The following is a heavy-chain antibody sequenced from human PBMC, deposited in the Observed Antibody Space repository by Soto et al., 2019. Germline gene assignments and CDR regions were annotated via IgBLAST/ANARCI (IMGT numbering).Heavy chain of an antibody. D-gene: IGHD3-10*01. CDR2: ISGSGGST. J-gene: IGHJ6*02. Sequence: PVGSLRLSCAASGFTFSSYAMSWVRQAPGKGLEWVSAISGSGGSTYYADSVKGRFTISRDNSKNTLYRQMNRLRAEDTALYYYAKASGSVLLWFATPDKDYYGMDVWGQGTTVTVSS. CDR3: AKASGSVLLWFATPDKDYYGMDV. V-gene: IGHV3-23*01. CDR1: GFTFSSYA.